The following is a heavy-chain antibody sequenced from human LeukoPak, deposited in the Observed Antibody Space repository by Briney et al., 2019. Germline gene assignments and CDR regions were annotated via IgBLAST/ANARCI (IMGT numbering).Heavy chain of an antibody. CDR2: INPGGDNT. J-gene: IGHJ3*02. CDR3: ARIRDGYNDAYDI. D-gene: IGHD5-24*01. CDR1: GYTFTNYY. Sequence: GASVKVSCKASGYTFTNYYIHWVRQAPGQGLEWMGLINPGGDNTDYAQNFQGRVTMTRDTSTSTVYMGLSSLRSEDTAVYHCARIRDGYNDAYDIWGQGTMVTVSS. V-gene: IGHV1-46*01.